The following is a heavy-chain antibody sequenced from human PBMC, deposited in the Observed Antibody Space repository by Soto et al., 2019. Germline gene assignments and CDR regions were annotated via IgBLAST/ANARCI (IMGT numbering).Heavy chain of an antibody. D-gene: IGHD3-3*01. CDR2: ISYDGSNK. CDR1: GFTFSSYA. CDR3: AREWPYDFWSGYGGLAY. V-gene: IGHV3-30-3*01. J-gene: IGHJ4*02. Sequence: QVQLVESGGGVVQPGRSLRLSCAASGFTFSSYAMHWVRQAPGKGLEWVAVISYDGSNKYYADSVKGRFTISRDNSKNXXYLQMNSLRAEDTAVYYCAREWPYDFWSGYGGLAYWGQGTLVTVSS.